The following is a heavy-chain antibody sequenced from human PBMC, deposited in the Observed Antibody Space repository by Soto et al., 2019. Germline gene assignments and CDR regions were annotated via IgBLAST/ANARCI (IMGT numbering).Heavy chain of an antibody. Sequence: EVQLVESGGGLVQPGGSLRLSCAAYGFTFSRYWMSWARQAPGKGPEWVAKIKEDGTGKYHVNSGERRFTISRDNAKNSPNLQMNSLRAENTAIYYCAGGRSHSVDYWGQGTLVTVSS. V-gene: IGHV3-7*01. CDR3: AGGRSHSVDY. CDR1: GFTFSRYW. CDR2: IKEDGTGK. J-gene: IGHJ4*02. D-gene: IGHD1-26*01.